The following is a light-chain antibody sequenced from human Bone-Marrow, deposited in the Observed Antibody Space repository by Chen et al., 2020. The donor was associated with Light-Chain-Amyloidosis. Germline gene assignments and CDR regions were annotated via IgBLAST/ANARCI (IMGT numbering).Light chain of an antibody. V-gene: IGKV1-5*01. Sequence: DIQMTQSPSTLSASVGDRVTITCRASQSISSWLAWYQQKPGKAPKLLIYYASSLESGVPSRFSGSGSGTEFTLTISSLQPDDFATYYCQQYNSYSPGYTFGQGTKLEIK. CDR1: QSISSW. CDR2: YAS. CDR3: QQYNSYSPGYT. J-gene: IGKJ2*01.